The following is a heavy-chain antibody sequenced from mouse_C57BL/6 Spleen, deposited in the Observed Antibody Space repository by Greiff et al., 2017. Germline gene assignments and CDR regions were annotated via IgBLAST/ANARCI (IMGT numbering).Heavy chain of an antibody. J-gene: IGHJ2*01. V-gene: IGHV1-52*01. D-gene: IGHD2-1*01. CDR3: ARCPYGNYNVDY. Sequence: QVQLQQPGAELVRPGSSVKLSCKASGYTFTSYWMHWVKQRPIQGLEWIGNIDPSDSETHYNQKFKDKATLTVDKSSSTAYMQLSSLTSEDSAVYYCARCPYGNYNVDYWGQGTTLTVSS. CDR2: IDPSDSET. CDR1: GYTFTSYW.